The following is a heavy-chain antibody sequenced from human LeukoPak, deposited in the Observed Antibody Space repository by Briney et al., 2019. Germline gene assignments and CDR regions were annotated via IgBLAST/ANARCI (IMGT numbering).Heavy chain of an antibody. V-gene: IGHV3-23*01. CDR1: GFTFSSYA. Sequence: PGGSLRLSCAASGFTFSSYAMSWVRQAPGKGLEWVSAISSSGGSTYYADSVKGRSTISRDNSKNTLYLQMNSLRAEDTAVYYCAKRRIAAAGRGGAFDIWGQGTMVTVSS. J-gene: IGHJ3*02. CDR3: AKRRIAAAGRGGAFDI. CDR2: ISSSGGST. D-gene: IGHD6-13*01.